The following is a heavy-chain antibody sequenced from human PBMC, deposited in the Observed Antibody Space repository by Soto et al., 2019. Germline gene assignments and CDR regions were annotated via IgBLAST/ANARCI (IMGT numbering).Heavy chain of an antibody. J-gene: IGHJ6*02. D-gene: IGHD7-27*01. CDR1: GFIFSSYA. CDR3: AKDYPGSNYYYGMDV. V-gene: IGHV3-23*01. Sequence: GGSLRLSCAASGFIFSSYAMSWVRQAPGKGLEWVSAISGSGGSTYYADSVKGRFTISRDNSKNTLYLQMNSLRAEDTAVYYCAKDYPGSNYYYGMDVWGQGTTVTVSS. CDR2: ISGSGGST.